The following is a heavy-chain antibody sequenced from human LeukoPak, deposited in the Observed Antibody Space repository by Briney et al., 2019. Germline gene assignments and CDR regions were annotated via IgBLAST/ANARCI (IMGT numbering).Heavy chain of an antibody. V-gene: IGHV4-59*11. J-gene: IGHJ4*02. D-gene: IGHD6-13*01. CDR3: ATRPAGSTWYGVFDY. CDR2: VFNGGNT. CDR1: GGSINSHY. Sequence: SEILSLTCSVSGGSINSHYWSWIRQPPGKGLEWVGYVFNGGNTNYNPSLKSRVTMSVDTSRDQFSLRLSSVTAADTAIYYCATRPAGSTWYGVFDYWSQGTLVTVSS.